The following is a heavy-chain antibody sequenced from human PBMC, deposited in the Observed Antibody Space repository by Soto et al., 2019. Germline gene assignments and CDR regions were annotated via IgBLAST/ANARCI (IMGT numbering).Heavy chain of an antibody. CDR3: ARGLRDPDTYGMDV. CDR1: GGTFSNYA. D-gene: IGHD6-19*01. J-gene: IGHJ6*02. Sequence: QVQLVQSGAEVKKPGSSVKVSCKASGGTFSNYAITWVRQAPGQGLEWMGGIIPIFGTANYAQKFQGRVTITADESTSTAYIELSSLRSEDTVVYYCARGLRDPDTYGMDVWGQGTTVTVSS. V-gene: IGHV1-69*12. CDR2: IIPIFGTA.